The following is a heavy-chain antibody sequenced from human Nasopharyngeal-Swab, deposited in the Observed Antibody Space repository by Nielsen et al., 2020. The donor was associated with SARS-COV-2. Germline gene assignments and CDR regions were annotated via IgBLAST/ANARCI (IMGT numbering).Heavy chain of an antibody. D-gene: IGHD5-12*01. J-gene: IGHJ6*03. Sequence: WVRQAPGQGLDWMGWMNPNSGNTGYAQKFQGRVTMTRNTSISTAYMELSSLRSEDTAVYYCARGFIVATIFHYYYYMDVWGKGTTVTVSS. CDR3: ARGFIVATIFHYYYYMDV. CDR2: MNPNSGNT. V-gene: IGHV1-8*01.